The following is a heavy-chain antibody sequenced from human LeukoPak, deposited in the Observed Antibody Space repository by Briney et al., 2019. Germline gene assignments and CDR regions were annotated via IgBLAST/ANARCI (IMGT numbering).Heavy chain of an antibody. J-gene: IGHJ4*02. CDR2: INPNSGGT. Sequence: ASVRVSCKASGYTFTGYYMHWVRQAPGQGREWMGWINPNSGGTNYAQKFQGRVTVTSDTSISTAYMELSRLRSDDTAVYYCASLLWSGYYTGYWGQGTLVTVSS. CDR3: ASLLWSGYYTGY. CDR1: GYTFTGYY. V-gene: IGHV1-2*02. D-gene: IGHD3-3*01.